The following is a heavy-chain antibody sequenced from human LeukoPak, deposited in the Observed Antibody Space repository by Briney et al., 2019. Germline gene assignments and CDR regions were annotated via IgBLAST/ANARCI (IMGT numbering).Heavy chain of an antibody. J-gene: IGHJ4*02. Sequence: ASVKVSCKASGYTFTGYYMYWVRQAPGQGPEWMGWINPKSGVTNYAQKFQGRVTMTSDTSISTAYMNFSRLRSDNTAMYYCARDLGVAVRPFSLFYWGQGTLVTVSS. CDR1: GYTFTGYY. D-gene: IGHD6-6*01. V-gene: IGHV1-2*02. CDR3: ARDLGVAVRPFSLFY. CDR2: INPKSGVT.